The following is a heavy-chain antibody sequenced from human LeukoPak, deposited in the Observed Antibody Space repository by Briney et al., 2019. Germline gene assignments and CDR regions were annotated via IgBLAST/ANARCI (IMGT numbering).Heavy chain of an antibody. CDR2: ISAYNGNT. Sequence: GASVKVSCKASGYTFTSYGITWVRQAPGQGLEWMGWISAYNGNTNYAQKLQGRVTMTTDTSTSTVCMELRSLRSDDTAVYYCARDTISNYYDSTGYFSYWGQGTLVTVSS. CDR3: ARDTISNYYDSTGYFSY. CDR1: GYTFTSYG. V-gene: IGHV1-18*01. J-gene: IGHJ4*02. D-gene: IGHD3-22*01.